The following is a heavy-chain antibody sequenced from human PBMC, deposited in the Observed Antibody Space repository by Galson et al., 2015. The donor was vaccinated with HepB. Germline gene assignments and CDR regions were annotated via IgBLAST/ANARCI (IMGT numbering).Heavy chain of an antibody. CDR3: ARDVDWALDY. Sequence: SVKVSCKASGYTFNKYGISWVRQAPGQGLEWMGWISTKRGNTKHEQNFQGRITMTTETSTNTAYMERRSLRSADTAVYDCARDVDWALDYWGQGTLVTVSS. D-gene: IGHD3-9*01. J-gene: IGHJ4*02. CDR2: ISTKRGNT. V-gene: IGHV1-18*01. CDR1: GYTFNKYG.